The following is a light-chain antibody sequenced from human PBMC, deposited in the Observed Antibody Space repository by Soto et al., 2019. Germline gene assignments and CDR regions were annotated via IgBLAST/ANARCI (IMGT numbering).Light chain of an antibody. J-gene: IGKJ3*01. Sequence: IPVTQSPSSLSTSPGDRVTITCRASQGINHYLAWFQQKPGKVPKLLIYATSTLQSGVPSRFSGSGFGTDFTLTISSLQPEDVATYYCQKHNSAPLFFGPGTKVDI. CDR1: QGINHY. V-gene: IGKV1-27*01. CDR3: QKHNSAPLF. CDR2: ATS.